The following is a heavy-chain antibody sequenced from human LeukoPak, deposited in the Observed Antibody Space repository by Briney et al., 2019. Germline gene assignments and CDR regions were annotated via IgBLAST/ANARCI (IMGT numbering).Heavy chain of an antibody. V-gene: IGHV4-39*07. CDR1: GGSISSSSYY. D-gene: IGHD6-19*01. CDR3: ARDEIAVAGIGADP. CDR2: IYYSGST. J-gene: IGHJ5*02. Sequence: PSETLSLTCTVSGGSISSSSYYWGWIRQPPGKGLEWIVSIYYSGSTYYNPSLKSRVTISVDTSKNQFSLKLSSVTAADTAVYYCARDEIAVAGIGADPWGQGTLVTVSS.